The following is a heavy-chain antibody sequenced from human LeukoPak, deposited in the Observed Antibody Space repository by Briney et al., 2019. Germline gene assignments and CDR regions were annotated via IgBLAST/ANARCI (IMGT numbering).Heavy chain of an antibody. J-gene: IGHJ5*02. D-gene: IGHD3-3*01. V-gene: IGHV1-69*05. CDR3: ARDSPYYDFWSGYYAGWFDP. Sequence: GASVKVSCKASGGTFSSYAISWVRQAPGQGLEWMGGIIPIFGTANYAQKFQGRVTITTDESTSTAYMELSSLRSEDTAVYYCARDSPYYDFWSGYYAGWFDPWGQGTLVTVSS. CDR2: IIPIFGTA. CDR1: GGTFSSYA.